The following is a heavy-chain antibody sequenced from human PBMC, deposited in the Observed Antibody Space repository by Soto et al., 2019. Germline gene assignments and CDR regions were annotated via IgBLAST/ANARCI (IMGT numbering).Heavy chain of an antibody. CDR1: GGSISSGGYY. Sequence: QVQLHESGPGLVKPSQTLSLVCPVTGGSISSGGYYWSGIRQQPGKGLEWIGYTSYLGSTYYNPCLKSRVTISIDTSKKQFSLKLSSVTAADTAVYYCARFYMVRGVMSAFDIWGQGTMVTVSS. V-gene: IGHV4-31*03. D-gene: IGHD3-10*01. CDR2: TSYLGST. J-gene: IGHJ3*02. CDR3: ARFYMVRGVMSAFDI.